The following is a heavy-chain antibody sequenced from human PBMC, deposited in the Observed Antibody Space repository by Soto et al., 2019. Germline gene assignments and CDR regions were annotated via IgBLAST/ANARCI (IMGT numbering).Heavy chain of an antibody. CDR1: EFTFSNYA. V-gene: IGHV3-23*01. Sequence: GGSLRLSCAASEFTFSNYAMSWVRQAPGKGLEWVSAISYGGGTTYYADSVKGRFTISRDNSKNTLYLQMNSLRAEDTAVYYCAKYGRCSSGWPPTFDYWGQGTLVTVSS. CDR2: ISYGGGTT. D-gene: IGHD6-19*01. CDR3: AKYGRCSSGWPPTFDY. J-gene: IGHJ4*02.